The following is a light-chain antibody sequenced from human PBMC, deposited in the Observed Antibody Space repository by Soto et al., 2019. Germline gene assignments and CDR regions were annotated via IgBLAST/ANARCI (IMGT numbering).Light chain of an antibody. CDR2: DVS. Sequence: QSVLTQPASVSGSPGQSITISCTGTSSDVGGYNYVSWYQQHPGKAPKLMIHDVSDRPSGVSNRFSGSKSGNTASLTISGLHTEDEADYYCSSYTSSNTVVFGGGTKVTVL. CDR3: SSYTSSNTVV. V-gene: IGLV2-14*03. J-gene: IGLJ2*01. CDR1: SSDVGGYNY.